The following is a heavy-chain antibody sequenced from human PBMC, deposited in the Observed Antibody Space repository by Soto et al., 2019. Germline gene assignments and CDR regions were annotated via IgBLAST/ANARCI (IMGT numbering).Heavy chain of an antibody. CDR1: GFTFSSYG. Sequence: HPGGSLRLSCAASGFTFSSYGMHWVRQAPGKGLEWVSIIYSDGSTYYADSVKGRFTISRDDSKNTLYLQMNSLKTEDTAVYYCTTDGEYYYDSSGYLPFDYWGQGTLVTVSS. CDR3: TTDGEYYYDSSGYLPFDY. J-gene: IGHJ4*02. CDR2: IYSDGST. D-gene: IGHD3-22*01. V-gene: IGHV3-66*01.